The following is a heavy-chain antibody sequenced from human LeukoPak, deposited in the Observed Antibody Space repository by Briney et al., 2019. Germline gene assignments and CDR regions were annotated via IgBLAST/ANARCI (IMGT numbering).Heavy chain of an antibody. CDR3: AKETASDFGGAVDY. V-gene: IGHV3-43*01. D-gene: IGHD3-10*01. Sequence: GGSLRLSCAASGFTFDDYTMHWVRQAPGKGLEWVSLISWDGGSTYYADSVKGRFTISRDNSKNTLYLQINSLRAEDTAVYYCAKETASDFGGAVDYWGQGTLVTVSS. CDR1: GFTFDDYT. CDR2: ISWDGGST. J-gene: IGHJ4*02.